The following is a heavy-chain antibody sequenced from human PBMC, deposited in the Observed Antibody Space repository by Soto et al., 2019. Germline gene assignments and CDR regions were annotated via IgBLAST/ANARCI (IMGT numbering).Heavy chain of an antibody. D-gene: IGHD5-12*01. V-gene: IGHV4-30-4*01. CDR2: IYYSGSA. J-gene: IGHJ4*02. CDR1: GGSISSGDYY. Sequence: SETLSLTCTVSGGSISSGDYYWSWIRQPPGKGLEWIGYIYYSGSAYYNPSLKSRVTISVDTSKNQFSLKLSSVTAADTAVYYCARHPIVATSAFDYWGQGTLVTVSS. CDR3: ARHPIVATSAFDY.